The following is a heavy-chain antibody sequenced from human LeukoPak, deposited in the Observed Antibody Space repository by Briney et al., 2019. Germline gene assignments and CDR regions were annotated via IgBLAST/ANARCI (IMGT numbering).Heavy chain of an antibody. V-gene: IGHV4-59*01. Sequence: SETLSLTCTVSGGSISSYFWSWIRQTPGKGLEWIGYIYYSGSTTYNPSLRSRVTISVDTSQNQFSLKVRSVTAADTAVYYCARATNNWFDPWGQGTLVTVSS. J-gene: IGHJ5*02. CDR1: GGSISSYF. CDR2: IYYSGST. CDR3: ARATNNWFDP.